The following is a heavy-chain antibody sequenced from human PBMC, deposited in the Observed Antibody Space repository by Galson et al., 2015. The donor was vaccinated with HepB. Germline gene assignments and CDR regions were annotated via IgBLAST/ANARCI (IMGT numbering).Heavy chain of an antibody. Sequence: SLRLSCAASGFTFSDYWMTWVRLVPGKGLEWVAVISHDGSNKYYADSVKGRFTISRDNSKNTLYLQMNSLRTEDTAVYYCLYVPAATDNWFDPWGQGTLVTVSS. CDR1: GFTFSDYW. J-gene: IGHJ5*02. CDR2: ISHDGSNK. V-gene: IGHV3-30*03. CDR3: LYVPAATDNWFDP. D-gene: IGHD2-2*01.